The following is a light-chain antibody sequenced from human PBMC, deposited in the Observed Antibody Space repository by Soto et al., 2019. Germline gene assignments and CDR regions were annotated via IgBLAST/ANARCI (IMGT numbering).Light chain of an antibody. J-gene: IGLJ2*01. V-gene: IGLV1-40*01. Sequence: QSVLTQPPSVSGAPGQRVTISCTGSSSNIGAGYDVHWYQQLPGTAPKLVTFDVTHRPPGISDRFSGSKSANTASLTISGLQAADEAFYYCSSYTTRSTLVFGGGTKLTVL. CDR2: DVT. CDR1: SSNIGAGYD. CDR3: SSYTTRSTLV.